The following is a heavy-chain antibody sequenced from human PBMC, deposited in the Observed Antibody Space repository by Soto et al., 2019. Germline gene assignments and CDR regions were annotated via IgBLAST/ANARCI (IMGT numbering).Heavy chain of an antibody. Sequence: QVQLVQSGAEVKKPGASVRVSCKASGYTFTSYYIHWVRQAPGQGLEWMALVNPTGGSTNYAQKFQGRITVTFDTSTSTVVMELNSLRYEDTAVYYCARHLAAGDSWGQGTLVTVSS. V-gene: IGHV1-46*03. CDR1: GYTFTSYY. CDR2: VNPTGGST. D-gene: IGHD6-25*01. J-gene: IGHJ4*02. CDR3: ARHLAAGDS.